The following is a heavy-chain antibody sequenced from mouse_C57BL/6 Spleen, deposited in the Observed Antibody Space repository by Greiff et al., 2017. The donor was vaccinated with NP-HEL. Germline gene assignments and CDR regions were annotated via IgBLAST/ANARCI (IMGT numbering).Heavy chain of an antibody. CDR1: GFTFSDYY. J-gene: IGHJ2*01. Sequence: EVKLVESGGGLVQPGGSLKLSCAASGFTFSDYYMYWVRQTPEKRLEWVAYISNGGGSTYYPDTVKGRVTISRDNAKNTLYLQMSRLKSEYTAMYYCSRHDYWGQGTTLTVAS. V-gene: IGHV5-12*01. CDR3: SRHDY. CDR2: ISNGGGST.